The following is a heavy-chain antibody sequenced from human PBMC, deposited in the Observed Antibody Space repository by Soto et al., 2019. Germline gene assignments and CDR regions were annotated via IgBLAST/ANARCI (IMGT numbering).Heavy chain of an antibody. J-gene: IGHJ5*02. D-gene: IGHD6-13*01. Sequence: SVKVSCKASGGTFSSYTISWVRQAPGQGLEWMGRIIPILGIANYAQKFQGRVTITADKSTSTAYMELSSLRSEDTAVYYCARDVGSSWYWFDPWGKGTLVTVSS. V-gene: IGHV1-69*04. CDR1: GGTFSSYT. CDR3: ARDVGSSWYWFDP. CDR2: IIPILGIA.